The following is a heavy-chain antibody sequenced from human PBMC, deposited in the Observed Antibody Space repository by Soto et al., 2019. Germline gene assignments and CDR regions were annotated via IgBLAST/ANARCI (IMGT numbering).Heavy chain of an antibody. V-gene: IGHV3-74*03. CDR1: GFPFHNYW. J-gene: IGHJ4*02. D-gene: IGHD3-22*01. Sequence: LRLSCAASGFPFHNYWMHWVRQAPGKGLVWVSRINGAGDTTTYADSGSCRFTFSRPKAENRVYLQMNSLRADDTGVYYIARLPYYYERNGEIYYFDHWGQGSLVTVSS. CDR2: INGAGDTT. CDR3: ARLPYYYERNGEIYYFDH.